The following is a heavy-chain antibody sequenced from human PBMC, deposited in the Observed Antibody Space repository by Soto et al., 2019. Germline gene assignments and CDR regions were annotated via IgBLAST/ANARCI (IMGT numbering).Heavy chain of an antibody. V-gene: IGHV3-21*01. Sequence: GGSLRLSCAASGFTFSSYSMNWVRQAPGKGLEWVSSISSSSSYIYYADSVKGRFTISRDNAKNSLYLQMNSLRAEDTAVYYCARRNKDDDYIWDYWGQGTLVTVSS. J-gene: IGHJ4*02. CDR3: ARRNKDDDYIWDY. D-gene: IGHD3-16*01. CDR1: GFTFSSYS. CDR2: ISSSSSYI.